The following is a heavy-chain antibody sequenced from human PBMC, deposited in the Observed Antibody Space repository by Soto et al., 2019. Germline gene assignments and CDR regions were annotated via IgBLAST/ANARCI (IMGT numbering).Heavy chain of an antibody. CDR1: GGSFSAYS. D-gene: IGHD3-3*01. CDR3: ARARFDSWSHIYYGLDV. CDR2: ITHGGST. J-gene: IGHJ6*02. Sequence: SETLSLTCGVYGGSFSAYSWTWLRQSPGKGLEWIGEITHGGSTDYNPALKSRLVMSVDTSKNQFSLRVTSVIAADAAVYFCARARFDSWSHIYYGLDVWGQGTTVTVSS. V-gene: IGHV4-34*01.